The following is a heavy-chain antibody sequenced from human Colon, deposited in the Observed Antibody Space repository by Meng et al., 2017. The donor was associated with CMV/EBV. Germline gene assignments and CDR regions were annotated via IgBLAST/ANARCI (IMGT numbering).Heavy chain of an antibody. V-gene: IGHV3-23*01. CDR3: AKALPSSGTYLFYFDY. CDR2: IDGSGSFT. Sequence: GFTFRNYARSWVRQAPGRGLEWVSGIDGSGSFTKYADSVKGRFTISRDNSKSTLDLQMNSLRAEDTALYYCAKALPSSGTYLFYFDYWGQGTLVTVSS. D-gene: IGHD1-26*01. CDR1: GFTFRNYA. J-gene: IGHJ4*02.